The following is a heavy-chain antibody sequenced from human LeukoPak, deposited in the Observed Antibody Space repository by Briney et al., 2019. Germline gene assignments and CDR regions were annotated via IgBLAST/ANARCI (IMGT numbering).Heavy chain of an antibody. CDR2: ISGSGGST. CDR1: GFTFSSYA. V-gene: IGHV3-23*01. J-gene: IGHJ4*02. D-gene: IGHD5-24*01. CDR3: AKDLGDGYNSPN. Sequence: GGSLRLSGAASGFTFSSYAMSWVRQAPGKGLEWVSAISGSGGSTYYADSVKGRFTISRDNSKNTLYLQMNSLRAEDTAVYYCAKDLGDGYNSPNWGQGTLVTVSS.